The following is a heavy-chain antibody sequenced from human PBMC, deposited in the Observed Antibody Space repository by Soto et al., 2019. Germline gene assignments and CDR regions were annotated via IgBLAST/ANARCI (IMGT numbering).Heavy chain of an antibody. CDR3: ARGVYLYYYDSSGDELFDY. D-gene: IGHD3-22*01. J-gene: IGHJ4*02. Sequence: LSLTCTVSGGSISSGGYYWSWIRQHPGKGLEWIGYIYYSGSTYYNPSLKSRVTISVDTSKNQFSLKLSSVTAADTAVYYCARGVYLYYYDSSGDELFDYWGQGTLVTVSS. CDR2: IYYSGST. CDR1: GGSISSGGYY. V-gene: IGHV4-31*03.